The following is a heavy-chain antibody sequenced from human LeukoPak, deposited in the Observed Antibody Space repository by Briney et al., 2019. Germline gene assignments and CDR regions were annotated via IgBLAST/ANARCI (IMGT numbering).Heavy chain of an antibody. D-gene: IGHD5-18*01. CDR3: ARDLGYSFGLSYWYFDL. J-gene: IGHJ2*01. Sequence: ASVKVSCKASGYTLSGYYMHWVRQAPGQGLEWMGWINPDSGDTAYAQKFQGRVTMTRDTSLSTAYMELSRLRSDDTAVYYCARDLGYSFGLSYWYFDLWGRGTLVTVSS. CDR2: INPDSGDT. CDR1: GYTLSGYY. V-gene: IGHV1-2*02.